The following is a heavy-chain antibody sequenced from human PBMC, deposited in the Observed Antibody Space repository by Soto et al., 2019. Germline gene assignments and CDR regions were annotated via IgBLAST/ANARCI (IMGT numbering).Heavy chain of an antibody. V-gene: IGHV4-59*08. CDR3: ARHRQWLIDY. D-gene: IGHD6-19*01. CDR1: GGSISSYY. Sequence: SETLSLTCTVSGGSISSYYWSWIRQPPGKGLEWIGYIYYSGSTNYNPSLKSRVTISVDTSKNQFSLKLSSVTAADTAVYYCARHRQWLIDYWGQGTLVTVSS. CDR2: IYYSGST. J-gene: IGHJ4*02.